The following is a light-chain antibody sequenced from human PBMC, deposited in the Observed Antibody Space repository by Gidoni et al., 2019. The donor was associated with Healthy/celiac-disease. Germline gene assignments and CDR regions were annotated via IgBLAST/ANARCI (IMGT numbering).Light chain of an antibody. Sequence: QSVLTQPPSVSGAPGQRVTISCTGSSSNIGAGYDVHWYQPLPGTAPKLLIYGNSNRPSVVPDRFSGSKSGTSASLAITGLQAEDEADYYCQSYDSSLSAYVVFGGGTKLTVL. CDR3: QSYDSSLSAYVV. V-gene: IGLV1-40*01. CDR2: GNS. CDR1: SSNIGAGYD. J-gene: IGLJ2*01.